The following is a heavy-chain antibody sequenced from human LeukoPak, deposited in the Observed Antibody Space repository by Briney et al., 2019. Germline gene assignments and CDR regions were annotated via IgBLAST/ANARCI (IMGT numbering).Heavy chain of an antibody. CDR2: IKQDGGEK. CDR1: GFTFINNW. Sequence: GGSLRLSCAASGFTFINNWMSWVRQAPGKGLEWVADIKQDGGEKHYVDSVKGRFTISRDNAKNSLYLQMNRLRAEDTAVYYCARDTGWISVAGSTAWFDAWGQGTLVTVSS. D-gene: IGHD6-19*01. V-gene: IGHV3-7*01. J-gene: IGHJ5*02. CDR3: ARDTGWISVAGSTAWFDA.